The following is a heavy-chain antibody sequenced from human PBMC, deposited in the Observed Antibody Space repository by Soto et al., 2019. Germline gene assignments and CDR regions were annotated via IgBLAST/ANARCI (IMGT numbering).Heavy chain of an antibody. CDR2: INVNNGNT. D-gene: IGHD4-4*01. CDR1: GYTFTRYN. J-gene: IGHJ4*02. Sequence: ASVKVSCKTPGYTFTRYNIHWVRQAPGQGLEWMGWINVNNGNTRYAQKFQGRVTMTRDTSTSTVYMELSSLRSDDTAVYYCARRVTPTVFPYYFDYWGQG. V-gene: IGHV1-3*01. CDR3: ARRVTPTVFPYYFDY.